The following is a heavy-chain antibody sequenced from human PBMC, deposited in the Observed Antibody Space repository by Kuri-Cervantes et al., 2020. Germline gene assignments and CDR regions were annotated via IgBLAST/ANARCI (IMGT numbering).Heavy chain of an antibody. Sequence: SETLSLTCTVSGGSTSSSSYYWGWIRQPPGKGLEWIGSIYYSGSTNYNPSLKSRVTISVDTSKNQFSLKLSSVTAADTAVYYCARGGYYYDSRVDYWGQGTLVTVSS. CDR2: IYYSGST. V-gene: IGHV4-39*07. J-gene: IGHJ4*02. CDR3: ARGGYYYDSRVDY. D-gene: IGHD3-22*01. CDR1: GGSTSSSSYY.